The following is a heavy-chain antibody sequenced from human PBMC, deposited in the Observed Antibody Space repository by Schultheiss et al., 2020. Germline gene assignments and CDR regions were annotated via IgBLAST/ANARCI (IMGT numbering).Heavy chain of an antibody. CDR3: EKKHGYGYALNL. Sequence: GGSLRLSCAASGFTFSNYAMSWVRQAPGSVLEWVSSISDSGGTTFYADSVGGRFTVSGDNSKNTIYLQMNSLRDDDTAIYYCEKKHGYGYALNLWSQGTQVAIS. CDR2: ISDSGGTT. J-gene: IGHJ5*02. CDR1: GFTFSNYA. V-gene: IGHV3-23*01. D-gene: IGHD5-12*01.